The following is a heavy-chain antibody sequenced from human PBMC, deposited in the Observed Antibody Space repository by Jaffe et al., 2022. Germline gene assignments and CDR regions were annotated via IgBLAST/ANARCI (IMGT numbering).Heavy chain of an antibody. V-gene: IGHV4-39*01. J-gene: IGHJ3*02. CDR3: ARASYYDFWSGLGPVGRQGAFDI. Sequence: QLQLQESGPGLVKPSETLSLTCTVSGGSISSSSYYWGWIRQPPGKGLEWIGSIYYSGSTYYNPSLKSRVTISVDTSKNQFSLKLSSVTAADTAVYYCARASYYDFWSGLGPVGRQGAFDIWGQGTMVTVSS. D-gene: IGHD3-3*01. CDR1: GGSISSSSYY. CDR2: IYYSGST.